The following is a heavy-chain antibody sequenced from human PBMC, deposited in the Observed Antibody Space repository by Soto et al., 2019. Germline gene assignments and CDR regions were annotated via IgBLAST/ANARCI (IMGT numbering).Heavy chain of an antibody. Sequence: KPSETLSLTCAVSGGPISSGGYSWSWIRQPPGKGLEWIGYIYHSGSTYYNPSLKSRVTISVDRSKNQFSLKLSSVTAADTAVYYCARAGDSSGPVALGYWGQGTLVTVSS. V-gene: IGHV4-30-2*01. CDR1: GGPISSGGYS. CDR3: ARAGDSSGPVALGY. J-gene: IGHJ4*02. CDR2: IYHSGST. D-gene: IGHD6-19*01.